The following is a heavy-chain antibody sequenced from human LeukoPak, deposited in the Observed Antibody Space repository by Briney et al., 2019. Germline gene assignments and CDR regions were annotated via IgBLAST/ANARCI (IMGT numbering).Heavy chain of an antibody. CDR2: IYRSGST. CDR3: ARDRAVRYFDL. V-gene: IGHV3-53*01. Sequence: PGGSLRLSCAASGFTVSTNYVSWVRQAPGKGLEWVSVIYRSGSTYYADSVKGRFTISRDNSKNTLYLQMNRLRAEDTAVYYCARDRAVRYFDLWGRGTLVTVPS. D-gene: IGHD1-1*01. J-gene: IGHJ2*01. CDR1: GFTVSTNY.